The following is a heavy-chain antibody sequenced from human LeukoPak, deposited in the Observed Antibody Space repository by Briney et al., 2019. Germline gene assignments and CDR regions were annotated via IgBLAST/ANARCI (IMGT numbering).Heavy chain of an antibody. CDR2: ISSSSKYI. CDR3: ARDSVDTAMLDAFDI. CDR1: GFTFRSYN. J-gene: IGHJ3*02. V-gene: IGHV3-21*01. Sequence: GGSLRLSCAASGFTFRSYNMNWVRQTPGKGLEWVSSISSSSKYIYYGDSVKGRFTISRDSAKNSLYLQMNSLRAEDTAVYYCARDSVDTAMLDAFDIWGQGTMVTVSS. D-gene: IGHD5-18*01.